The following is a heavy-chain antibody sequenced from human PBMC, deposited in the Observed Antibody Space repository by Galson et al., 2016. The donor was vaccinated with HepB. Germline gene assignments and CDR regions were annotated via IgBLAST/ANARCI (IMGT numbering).Heavy chain of an antibody. J-gene: IGHJ4*02. CDR2: ISGVGT. CDR3: ARGGGGTGSNCYYPDY. D-gene: IGHD2-21*02. V-gene: IGHV3-23*01. Sequence: SLRLSCAASGFTFSYHVMSWVRQAPGRGLQWVSTISGVGTFYADSVKGGFTISRDDSKDTLYLQMNSLRDDDTAGYYCARGGGGTGSNCYYPDYWGQGTLVTVSS. CDR1: GFTFSYHV.